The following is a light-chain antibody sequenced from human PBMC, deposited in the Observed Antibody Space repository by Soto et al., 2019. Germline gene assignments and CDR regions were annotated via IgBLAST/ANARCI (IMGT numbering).Light chain of an antibody. CDR2: GAS. CDR1: QSVSSSY. Sequence: EIVLTQSPGTLSLSPGERATLSCRASQSVSSSYLAWYQQKPGQAPRLIIYGASSRETGIPDRFSGSGSGTDFTRTISRLEPEDFEVYYCQQYGSSTWTFGQGTKVDIK. V-gene: IGKV3-20*01. CDR3: QQYGSSTWT. J-gene: IGKJ1*01.